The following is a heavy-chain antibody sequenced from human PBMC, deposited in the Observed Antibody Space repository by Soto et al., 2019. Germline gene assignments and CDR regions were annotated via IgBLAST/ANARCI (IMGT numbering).Heavy chain of an antibody. J-gene: IGHJ4*02. CDR2: IYHTGST. D-gene: IGHD1-1*01. CDR3: ARATGTLRSRNCDY. Sequence: SETLSLTSSVSGGSISTVGHYWTWIRQPPGKGLEWIGSIYHTGSTYYSKSLRSRLTMSVDTSKSQFSLRLSSVTAADTAVYYCARATGTLRSRNCDYWGQGSLVTVSS. CDR1: GGSISTVGHY. V-gene: IGHV4-31*03.